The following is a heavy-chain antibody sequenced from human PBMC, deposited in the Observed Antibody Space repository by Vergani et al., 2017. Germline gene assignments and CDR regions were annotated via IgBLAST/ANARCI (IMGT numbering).Heavy chain of an antibody. V-gene: IGHV4-39*07. J-gene: IGHJ5*02. CDR1: GGSISSSSYY. D-gene: IGHD6-19*01. CDR2: IDPSDSYT. Sequence: QVQLQESGPGLVKPSETLSLTCTVSGGSISSSSYYWGWIRQPPGKGLEWMGRIDPSDSYTNYSPSFQGHVTISADKSISTAYLQWSSLKASDTAMYYCASMGYSSGWYNHWGQGTLVTVSS. CDR3: ASMGYSSGWYNH.